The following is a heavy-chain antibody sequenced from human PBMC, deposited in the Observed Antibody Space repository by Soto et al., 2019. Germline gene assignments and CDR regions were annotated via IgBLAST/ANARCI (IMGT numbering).Heavy chain of an antibody. V-gene: IGHV3-74*01. J-gene: IGHJ5*02. Sequence: GGSLRLSCVASRFGFHTYWMHWVRQVPGKGLVWVARINSDGDTSTYADSVRGRFSISRDNTKNTLFLQMNGLRDDDTAVYYCTRGWVDYYGSGNYYPRFDPWGQGALVTVSS. CDR1: RFGFHTYW. CDR3: TRGWVDYYGSGNYYPRFDP. CDR2: INSDGDTS. D-gene: IGHD3-10*01.